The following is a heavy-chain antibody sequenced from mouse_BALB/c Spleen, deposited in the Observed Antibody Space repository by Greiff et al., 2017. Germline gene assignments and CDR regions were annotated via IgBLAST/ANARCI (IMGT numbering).Heavy chain of an antibody. V-gene: IGHV2-9*02. CDR2: IWAGGST. CDR1: GFSLTSYG. D-gene: IGHD1-2*01. Sequence: VQVVESGPGLVAPSQSLSITCTVSGFSLTSYGVHWVRQPPGKGLEWLGVIWAGGSTNYNSALMSRLSISKVNSKSQVFLKMNSLQTDDTAMYYCARALRHGAMDYWGQGTSVTVSS. CDR3: ARALRHGAMDY. J-gene: IGHJ4*01.